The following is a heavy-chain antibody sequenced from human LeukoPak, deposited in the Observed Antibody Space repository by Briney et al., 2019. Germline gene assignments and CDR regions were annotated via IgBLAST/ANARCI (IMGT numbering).Heavy chain of an antibody. J-gene: IGHJ4*02. CDR1: GGSVSSESYH. D-gene: IGHD3-3*01. V-gene: IGHV4-61*01. CDR3: ASTSYYDFWSGYIYYFDY. CDR2: IFNSGSS. Sequence: SETLSLTCTVSGGSVSSESYHWSWIRQPPGKGLEWIAYIFNSGSSNYNPSLKSRVTMSVDTSKNQFSLKLSSVTAADTAVYYCASTSYYDFWSGYIYYFDYWGQGTLVTVSS.